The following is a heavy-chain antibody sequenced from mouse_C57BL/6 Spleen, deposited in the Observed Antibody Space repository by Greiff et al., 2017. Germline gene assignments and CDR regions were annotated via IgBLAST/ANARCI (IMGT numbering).Heavy chain of an antibody. CDR2: INPSNGGT. D-gene: IGHD1-1*01. CDR1: GYTFTSYW. J-gene: IGHJ4*01. CDR3: ARYYGSSYALCW. Sequence: VQLQQPGPELVKPGASVKLSCKASGYTFTSYWMHWVKQRPGQGLEWIGNINPSNGGTNYNEKFKSKATLTVDKSSSTAYMQLNSLTYEDSAVYYCARYYGSSYALCWWGQAVPVTAST. V-gene: IGHV1-53*01.